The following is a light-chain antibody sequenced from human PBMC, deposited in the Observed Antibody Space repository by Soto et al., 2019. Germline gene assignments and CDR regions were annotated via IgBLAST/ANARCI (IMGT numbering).Light chain of an antibody. Sequence: QSALTQPPSASGSPGQSVTISCTGSSSDVGGYNYVSWYQHHPGKAPKLMIYDVSERPSGVPDRFSGSRSGNTASLTVSGLQVEDEADYYCSSYAGSYPVVFGGGTKVTVL. J-gene: IGLJ2*01. CDR1: SSDVGGYNY. CDR3: SSYAGSYPVV. V-gene: IGLV2-8*01. CDR2: DVS.